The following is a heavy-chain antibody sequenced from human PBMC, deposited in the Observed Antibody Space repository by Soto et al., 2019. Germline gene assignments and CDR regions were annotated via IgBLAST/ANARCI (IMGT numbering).Heavy chain of an antibody. CDR2: ISGDSTFI. J-gene: IGHJ4*02. CDR3: VRARATDSRPDF. CDR1: GFTFSLYA. Sequence: GGSLRLSCVASGFTFSLYAMVWARQAPGKGLEWVSSISGDSTFIYYADSLKDRFSISRDNAKNSLYLQMDSLRVEDTATYYCVRARATDSRPDFWGQGTLVTVSS. V-gene: IGHV3-21*01. D-gene: IGHD3-22*01.